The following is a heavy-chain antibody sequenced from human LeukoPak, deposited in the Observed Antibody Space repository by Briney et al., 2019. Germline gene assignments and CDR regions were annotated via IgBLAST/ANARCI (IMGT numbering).Heavy chain of an antibody. J-gene: IGHJ4*02. Sequence: GGSLRLSCAASGFTFSSYAMSWVRQAPGKGLEWVSAISGSGGSTYYADSVKGRFTISSDNPKNTLYLQMNSLRAEDTAVYYCAKKKQWLAEFDYWGQGTLVTVSS. CDR1: GFTFSSYA. D-gene: IGHD6-19*01. CDR2: ISGSGGST. V-gene: IGHV3-23*01. CDR3: AKKKQWLAEFDY.